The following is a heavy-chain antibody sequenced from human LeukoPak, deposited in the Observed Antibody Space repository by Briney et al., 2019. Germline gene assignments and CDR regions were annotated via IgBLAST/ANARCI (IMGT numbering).Heavy chain of an antibody. CDR3: ASRPPYSSLGY. V-gene: IGHV4-4*02. CDR2: IYHSGST. CDR1: GGSISSSNW. D-gene: IGHD2-15*01. Sequence: SGTLSLTCAVSGGSISSSNWWSWVRQPPGKGLEWIGEIYHSGSTNYNPSLKSRVTISVDKTKNQFSLKLSFVTAADTAVYYCASRPPYSSLGYWGQGTLVTVSS. J-gene: IGHJ4*02.